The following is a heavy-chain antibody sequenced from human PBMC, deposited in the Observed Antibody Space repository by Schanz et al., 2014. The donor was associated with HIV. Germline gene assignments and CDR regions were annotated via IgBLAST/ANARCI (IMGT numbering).Heavy chain of an antibody. Sequence: QVQLVESGGGVVQPGRSLRLSCAASGFTFSSYGMHWVRQVPGKGLEWVAVIWFDGSNKYYGDSVKGRFTISRDNSKKALYLQMNRLRAEDTAVYFCARDGYNSMSRKDYYFDSWGQGTLVTVSS. D-gene: IGHD5-12*01. CDR3: ARDGYNSMSRKDYYFDS. V-gene: IGHV3-33*01. CDR1: GFTFSSYG. J-gene: IGHJ4*02. CDR2: IWFDGSNK.